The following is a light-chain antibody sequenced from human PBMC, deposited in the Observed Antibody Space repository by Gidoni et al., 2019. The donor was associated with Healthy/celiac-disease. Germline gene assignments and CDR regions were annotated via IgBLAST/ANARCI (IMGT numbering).Light chain of an antibody. J-gene: IGKJ5*01. Sequence: VQFTQSPSFLSASVGDRVTITFRASPGISSFLAWYHQKQGKAPNLLIYAASTLQSGVPSRFRGSGSGTEFTLTISSLQTEDFANYYCQQINSFPVTLGQGTRLDIK. CDR1: PGISSF. CDR3: QQINSFPVT. CDR2: AAS. V-gene: IGKV1-9*01.